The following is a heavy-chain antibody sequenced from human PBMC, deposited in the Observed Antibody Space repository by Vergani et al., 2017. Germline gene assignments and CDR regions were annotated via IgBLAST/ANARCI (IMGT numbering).Heavy chain of an antibody. CDR3: ARSSEQLAGRPDFLDY. J-gene: IGHJ4*02. Sequence: EVQLVQSGAEVKKPGESLKISCKGSGYSFTSYWIGWVRQMPGKGLEWMGIIYPGDSDTRYSPSFQGQVTISADKSISTAYLQWSSLKASDTAMYYCARSSEQLAGRPDFLDYWGQGTLVTVSS. D-gene: IGHD6-6*01. CDR2: IYPGDSDT. V-gene: IGHV5-51*03. CDR1: GYSFTSYW.